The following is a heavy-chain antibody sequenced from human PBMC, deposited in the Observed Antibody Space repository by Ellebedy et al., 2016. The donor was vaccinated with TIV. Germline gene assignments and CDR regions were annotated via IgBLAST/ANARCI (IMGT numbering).Heavy chain of an antibody. CDR2: VYWDDDK. J-gene: IGHJ6*02. CDR1: GFALSPTGVG. CDR3: AQSPKYYYGFDA. V-gene: IGHV2-5*02. Sequence: SGPTLVXPTQTLTLTCTFSGFALSPTGVGVGWIRQPPGKALEWLASVYWDDDKRYSPSLKSRLTIAKDTSRNQVVLTMTNMDPMDTATYYCAQSPKYYYGFDAWGQGTTVTVSS.